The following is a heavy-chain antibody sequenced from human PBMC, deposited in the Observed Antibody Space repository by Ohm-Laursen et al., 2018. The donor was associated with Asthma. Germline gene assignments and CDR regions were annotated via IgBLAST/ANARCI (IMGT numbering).Heavy chain of an antibody. Sequence: SGTLSLTCTVSAASISSYYWAWIRQPPGKGLEWIGYFFLRGNDNYNPSLKSRVTMSMGTSRDQFSLRLSSVTAADTAVYYCARENSQTTVTTMGGFDYWGQGTLVTVSS. J-gene: IGHJ4*02. CDR1: AASISSYY. V-gene: IGHV4-59*01. D-gene: IGHD4-17*01. CDR2: FFLRGND. CDR3: ARENSQTTVTTMGGFDY.